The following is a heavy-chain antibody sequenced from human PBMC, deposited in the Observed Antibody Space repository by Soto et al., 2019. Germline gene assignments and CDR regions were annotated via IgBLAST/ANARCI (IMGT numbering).Heavy chain of an antibody. CDR3: ARDLWGYCGTDCYPLDV. CDR2: MYNTGST. V-gene: IGHV4-59*11. Sequence: SDTLSLTCTVSGDSISGHYWSWIRQPPGKGLEWIGYMYNTGSTVYNPSFKSRVTISVDTSKNQFSLKLNSVTAADTAVYYCARDLWGYCGTDCYPLDVWGQGTTVT. D-gene: IGHD2-21*02. CDR1: GDSISGHY. J-gene: IGHJ6*02.